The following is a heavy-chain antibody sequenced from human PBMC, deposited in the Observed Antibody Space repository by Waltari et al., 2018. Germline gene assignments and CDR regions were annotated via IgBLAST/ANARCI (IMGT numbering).Heavy chain of an antibody. CDR1: EFTFSRYW. J-gene: IGHJ6*02. V-gene: IGHV3-74*01. D-gene: IGHD3-22*01. CDR2: INGDGSDT. Sequence: EEQLVESGGGLIQPGESLRVSCAVSEFTFSRYWMNWVRQAQGKGLLWVARINGDGSDTSYADSMKGRFTISRDNARNTVFLQMKSLRAEDTAVYYCARVARKTYSSPVPGRDYYYGMDVWGLGTTVTVSS. CDR3: ARVARKTYSSPVPGRDYYYGMDV.